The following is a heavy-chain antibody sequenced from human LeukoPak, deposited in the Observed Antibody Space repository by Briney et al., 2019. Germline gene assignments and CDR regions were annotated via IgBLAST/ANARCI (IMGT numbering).Heavy chain of an antibody. J-gene: IGHJ3*02. Sequence: SETLSLTCTVSGGSISSGNYYWSWIRQPAGKGLEWIGRIYTSGSTNYNPSYKSRVTISVDTSKNQFSLKLSSVSAADTAVYYCARVVRVCATNCYGGPDALDIWGQGTMVTVSS. CDR1: GGSISSGNYY. D-gene: IGHD2-2*01. CDR3: ARVVRVCATNCYGGPDALDI. CDR2: IYTSGST. V-gene: IGHV4-61*02.